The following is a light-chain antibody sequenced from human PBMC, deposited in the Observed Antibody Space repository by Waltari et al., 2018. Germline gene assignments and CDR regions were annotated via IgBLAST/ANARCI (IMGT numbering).Light chain of an antibody. CDR3: QQYDNYPYT. V-gene: IGKV1-5*03. CDR1: QTITNW. CDR2: KAS. J-gene: IGKJ2*01. Sequence: DIQMTQSPSTLSASVGDRVTITCRASQTITNWLAWYQQKPGKAPKLLIYKASTLDMGVPSRFSGSGSGTEFTLTISSLQPDDFATYYCQQYDNYPYTFGQGTKLEIK.